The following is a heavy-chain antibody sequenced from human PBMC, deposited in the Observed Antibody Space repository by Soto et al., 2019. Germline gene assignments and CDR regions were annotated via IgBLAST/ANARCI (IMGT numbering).Heavy chain of an antibody. CDR1: GFTFSDYY. D-gene: IGHD2-21*01. Sequence: GSLRLSCAASGFTFSDYYMSWIRQAPGKGLEWVSYISSSGSTIYYADSVKGRFTISRDNAKISLYLQMNSLRAEDTAVYYCAREREYCGGDCYSGRPLDYWGQGTLVTVSS. CDR3: AREREYCGGDCYSGRPLDY. V-gene: IGHV3-11*01. CDR2: ISSSGSTI. J-gene: IGHJ4*02.